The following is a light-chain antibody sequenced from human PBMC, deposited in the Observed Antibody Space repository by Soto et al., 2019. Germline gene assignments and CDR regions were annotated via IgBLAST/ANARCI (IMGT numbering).Light chain of an antibody. CDR2: DVS. Sequence: QSVLTQPRSVSGSPGQSVTISCTGTISDVGTYDFVSWYQQHPGKAPRLIIFDVSERHSGVPDRFSGSKSGNTASLTISGLQAEDEADYYCCLYAVTFYVFGTGTKLTVL. J-gene: IGLJ1*01. CDR3: CLYAVTFYV. CDR1: ISDVGTYDF. V-gene: IGLV2-11*01.